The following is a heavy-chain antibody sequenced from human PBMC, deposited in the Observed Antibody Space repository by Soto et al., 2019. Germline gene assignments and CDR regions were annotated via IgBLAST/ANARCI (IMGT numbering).Heavy chain of an antibody. CDR2: INHSGST. V-gene: IGHV4-34*01. J-gene: IGHJ4*02. D-gene: IGHD3-3*01. CDR1: GGSFSGYY. Sequence: SETLSLTCAVYGGSFSGYYWSWIRQPPGKGLEWIGEINHSGSTNYNPSLKSRVTISVDTSKNQFSLKLSSVTAADTAVYYCARRSYYDFWSGYYHPNGFDYWGQGTLVTVSS. CDR3: ARRSYYDFWSGYYHPNGFDY.